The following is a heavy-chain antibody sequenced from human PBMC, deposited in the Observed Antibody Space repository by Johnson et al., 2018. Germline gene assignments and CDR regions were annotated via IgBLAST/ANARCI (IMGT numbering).Heavy chain of an antibody. CDR1: GDSISSYY. Sequence: QVQLQESGPGLVKPSETLSLTCTVSGDSISSYYWSWIRQPPGKGLEWIGYIYYSGNTKYNASLKSRVTISVDESKNHFYLKMNSVTAADTAVYYCARGGAGFCSPCWFDPWGQGTLVTVSS. J-gene: IGHJ5*02. V-gene: IGHV4-59*01. D-gene: IGHD2-15*01. CDR3: ARGGAGFCSPCWFDP. CDR2: IYYSGNT.